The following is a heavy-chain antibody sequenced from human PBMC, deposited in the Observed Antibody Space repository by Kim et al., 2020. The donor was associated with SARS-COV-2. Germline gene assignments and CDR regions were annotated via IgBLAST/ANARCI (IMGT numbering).Heavy chain of an antibody. Sequence: GGSLRLSCSASGFTFSSYAMHWVRQAPGKGLEYVSAISSNGGSTYYADSVKGRFTISRDNSKNTLYLQMSSLRAEDTAVYYCVKKGGLADIVVVTAKDSPTWGQGTLVTVSS. CDR1: GFTFSSYA. CDR2: ISSNGGST. J-gene: IGHJ4*02. D-gene: IGHD2-21*02. CDR3: VKKGGLADIVVVTAKDSPT. V-gene: IGHV3-64D*09.